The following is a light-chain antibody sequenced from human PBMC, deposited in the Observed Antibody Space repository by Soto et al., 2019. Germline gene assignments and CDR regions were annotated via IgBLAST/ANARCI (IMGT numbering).Light chain of an antibody. J-gene: IGKJ5*01. V-gene: IGKV3-20*01. CDR2: GAS. Sequence: EIVLTQSPGTLSLSPGERATLSCRASQSVSSSYLAWYQQKPGQAPRLLIYGASSRATGIPDRFSGSGSGTDFTLTISRLEPEDFVVYYCQQYGSSPPVTFGQGTLLEIK. CDR1: QSVSSSY. CDR3: QQYGSSPPVT.